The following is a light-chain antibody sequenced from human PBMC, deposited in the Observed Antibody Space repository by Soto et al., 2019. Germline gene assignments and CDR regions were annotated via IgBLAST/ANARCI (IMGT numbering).Light chain of an antibody. V-gene: IGLV2-14*01. J-gene: IGLJ1*01. CDR1: SSDIGGYNY. Sequence: QSALTQPASVSGSPGQSITISCTGTSSDIGGYNYVSWFQQHPGKAPKLMIYEVRNRPSGVSNRFSGSKSGNTASLTISGLQAEDETDYYCSSYTSNNTLVFGTGTRSPS. CDR2: EVR. CDR3: SSYTSNNTLV.